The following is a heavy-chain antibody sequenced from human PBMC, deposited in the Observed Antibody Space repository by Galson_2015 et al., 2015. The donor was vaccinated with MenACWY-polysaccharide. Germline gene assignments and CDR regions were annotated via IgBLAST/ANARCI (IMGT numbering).Heavy chain of an antibody. V-gene: IGHV3-23*01. D-gene: IGHD2-15*01. CDR2: ISGSASGGTT. J-gene: IGHJ4*02. CDR1: GFTVGNYG. CDR3: AREDFCSGGTCYFYDY. Sequence: SLRLSCAASGFTVGNYGMAWVRQAPGKGLEWVSAISGSASGGTTYYAASVKGRFTISKDNSKNTLYLQMNSLRVEDTAVYYCAREDFCSGGTCYFYDYWGQGTLVTVSS.